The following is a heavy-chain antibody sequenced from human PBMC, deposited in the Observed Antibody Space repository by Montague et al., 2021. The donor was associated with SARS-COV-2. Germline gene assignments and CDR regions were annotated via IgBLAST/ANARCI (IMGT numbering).Heavy chain of an antibody. CDR3: ARQITMVREPFDS. V-gene: IGHV4-59*08. Sequence: SETLSLTCTVAGDSVSRSYWNWIRQSPGKGLEWIGNIYYYGSVNYNPSLKSRLSISLDTSKNQLSLTLTSVTGADTATYYCARQITMVREPFDSWGQGTLVLVSS. CDR1: GDSVSRSY. CDR2: IYYYGSV. D-gene: IGHD3-10*01. J-gene: IGHJ4*02.